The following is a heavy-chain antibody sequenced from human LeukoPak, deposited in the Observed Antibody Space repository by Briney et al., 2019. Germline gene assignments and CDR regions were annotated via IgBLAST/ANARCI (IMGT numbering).Heavy chain of an antibody. CDR3: ARDSLMLRGPLVIYYFDF. Sequence: GGSLRLSCAASDFTVSSNYMSWVRQAPGKGLEWVSVILKNAITSYADTVKGRLTISRDNSKNTLYLQMNNLRVDDTAVYYCARDSLMLRGPLVIYYFDFWGQGTLVTVSS. J-gene: IGHJ4*02. V-gene: IGHV3-53*01. D-gene: IGHD3-10*01. CDR2: ILKNAIT. CDR1: DFTVSSNY.